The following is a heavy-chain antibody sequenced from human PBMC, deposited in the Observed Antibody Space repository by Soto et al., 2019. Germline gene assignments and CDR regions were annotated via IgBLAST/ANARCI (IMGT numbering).Heavy chain of an antibody. CDR3: ARAPYSNDWYRFDR. Sequence: PGGSLRRSWEASGLTFSGYWMSWVRQAPGKGLEWVADIKHDGSVQYYVDSVKGRFTISRDNAKKLLYLQMNGLRAEDTALYYCARAPYSNDWYRFDRWGQGTMVTVS. V-gene: IGHV3-7*03. D-gene: IGHD3-9*01. CDR2: IKHDGSVQ. J-gene: IGHJ4*02. CDR1: GLTFSGYW.